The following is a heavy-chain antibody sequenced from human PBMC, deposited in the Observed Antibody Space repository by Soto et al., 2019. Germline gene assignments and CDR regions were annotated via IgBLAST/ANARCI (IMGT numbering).Heavy chain of an antibody. CDR1: GFPFTSYR. CDR3: ARESEDLSSNLDY. V-gene: IGHV3-21*06. CDR2: ISSTTNYI. J-gene: IGHJ4*02. Sequence: GGSLRLCCAASGFPFTSYRMNWVRHVPGKGLEWVASISSTTNYIYYGESLKGRLTISRDNAKNSMYLQMNTLRAEDTAVYYCARESEDLSSNLDYWGQGTLVTVSS.